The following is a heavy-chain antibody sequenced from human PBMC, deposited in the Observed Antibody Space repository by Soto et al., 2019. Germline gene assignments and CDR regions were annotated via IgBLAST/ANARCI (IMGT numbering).Heavy chain of an antibody. CDR1: GLTFNNYL. Sequence: GGSLRLSCAASGLTFNNYLMSWVRQSPGKGLEWVANIKQDVSKKYYVDSVKGRFTLSRDNAKKSLYLQMNSLRVEDTAVYYCARDGGYSGYDFFDYWGQGALVTVSS. J-gene: IGHJ4*02. D-gene: IGHD5-12*01. CDR3: ARDGGYSGYDFFDY. CDR2: IKQDVSKK. V-gene: IGHV3-7*01.